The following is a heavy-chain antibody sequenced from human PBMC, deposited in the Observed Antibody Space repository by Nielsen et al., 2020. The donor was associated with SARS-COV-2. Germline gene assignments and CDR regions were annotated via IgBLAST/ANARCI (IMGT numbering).Heavy chain of an antibody. CDR3: ARSRYSSSWGYYMDV. CDR2: ISSSSSYI. V-gene: IGHV3-21*01. D-gene: IGHD6-13*01. Sequence: GASLKISCAASGFTFSSYSMNWVRQAPGKGPEWVSSISSSSSYIYYADSVKGRFTISRDNAKNSLYLQMNSLRAEDTAVYYCARSRYSSSWGYYMDVWGKGTTVTVSS. J-gene: IGHJ6*03. CDR1: GFTFSSYS.